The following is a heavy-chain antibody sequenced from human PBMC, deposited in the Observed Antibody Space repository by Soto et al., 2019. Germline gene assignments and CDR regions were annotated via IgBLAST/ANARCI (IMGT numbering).Heavy chain of an antibody. V-gene: IGHV1-46*01. CDR1: GYTFTSYY. Sequence: ASVKVSCKASGYTFTSYYMHWVLQAPGQGLEWMGIINPIGGSTNYAQKFQGRVTMTRDTSTSTVYMELRSLRSEDTAVYYCARMTTVTNDPDYWGQGTLVTVSS. J-gene: IGHJ4*02. CDR3: ARMTTVTNDPDY. CDR2: INPIGGST. D-gene: IGHD4-17*01.